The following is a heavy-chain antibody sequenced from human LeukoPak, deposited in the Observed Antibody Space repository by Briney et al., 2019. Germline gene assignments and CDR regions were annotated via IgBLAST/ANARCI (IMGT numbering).Heavy chain of an antibody. Sequence: GGSLRLSCAASGFTFTIFGLNWVRQAPGKGPEWVSYIDARSGITYYADSVQGRFTISRDNAKESVFLQMNSLRAEDTAVYYCARDPGYSSSDYFDYWGQGTLVTVSS. CDR3: ARDPGYSSSDYFDY. CDR1: GFTFTIFG. J-gene: IGHJ4*02. CDR2: IDARSGIT. D-gene: IGHD6-6*01. V-gene: IGHV3-48*01.